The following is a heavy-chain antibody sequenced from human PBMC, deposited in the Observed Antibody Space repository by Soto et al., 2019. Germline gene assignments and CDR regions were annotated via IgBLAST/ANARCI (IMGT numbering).Heavy chain of an antibody. Sequence: EVQLVESGGGLIQPGGSLRLSCAASGFTVSSDYMSWVRQAPEKGLEWVSVIYRGGSTYYADSVKGRFTFSRDNSKNTLYLQMNSRRAEDTAVYYCARAYGGNPALFDPWGQGTLVTVSS. CDR1: GFTVSSDY. CDR2: IYRGGST. V-gene: IGHV3-53*01. D-gene: IGHD4-17*01. CDR3: ARAYGGNPALFDP. J-gene: IGHJ5*02.